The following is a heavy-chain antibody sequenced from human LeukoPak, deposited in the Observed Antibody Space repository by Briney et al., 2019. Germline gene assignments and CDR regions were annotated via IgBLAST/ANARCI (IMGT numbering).Heavy chain of an antibody. CDR3: ARDREGVVSDAFDI. J-gene: IGHJ3*02. CDR2: ISYDGSNK. V-gene: IGHV3-30*03. D-gene: IGHD2-8*02. Sequence: GGSLRLSCAASGFTFSSYGMHWVRQAPGKGLEWVAVISYDGSNKYYADSVKGRFTISRDNSKNTLYLQMNSLRAEDTAVYYCARDREGVVSDAFDIWGRGTMVTVSS. CDR1: GFTFSSYG.